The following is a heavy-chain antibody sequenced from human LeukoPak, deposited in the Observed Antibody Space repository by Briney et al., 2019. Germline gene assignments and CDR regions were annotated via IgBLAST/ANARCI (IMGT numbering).Heavy chain of an antibody. CDR3: AVWFGELSPFDY. V-gene: IGHV1-69*13. Sequence: SVKVSCKASGGTLSSYAISWVRQAPGQGLEWMGGIIPIFGTANYAQKFQGRVTITADESTSTAYMELSSLRSEDTAVHYCAVWFGELSPFDYWGQGTLVTVSS. J-gene: IGHJ4*02. D-gene: IGHD3-10*01. CDR1: GGTLSSYA. CDR2: IIPIFGTA.